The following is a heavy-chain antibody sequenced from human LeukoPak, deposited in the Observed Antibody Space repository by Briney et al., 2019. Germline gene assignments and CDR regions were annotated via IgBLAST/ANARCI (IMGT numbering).Heavy chain of an antibody. V-gene: IGHV4-4*07. CDR2: IYTSGST. CDR1: GDSISSYY. CDR3: ARDQAPMAYFDY. D-gene: IGHD3-10*01. J-gene: IGHJ4*02. Sequence: SETLSLTCTVSGDSISSYYWSWIRQPAGKGLEWIGRIYTSGSTNYNPSLKSRVTMSVDTSKNQFSLKLSSVTAADTAVYYCARDQAPMAYFDYWGQGTLVTVSS.